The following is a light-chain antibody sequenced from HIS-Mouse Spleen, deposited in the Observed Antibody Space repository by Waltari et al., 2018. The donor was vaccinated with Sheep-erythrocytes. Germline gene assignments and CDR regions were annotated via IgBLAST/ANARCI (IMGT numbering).Light chain of an antibody. CDR2: EVS. CDR3: SSYAGSNRGV. Sequence: QSALTQPPSASGSPGQSVTISCTGTSSDVGGYNYVSWYQQHPVKAPKLMIYEVSKRPSGVPDRFSGSKSGNTASLTVSGLQAEDEADYYCSSYAGSNRGVFGGGTKLTVL. V-gene: IGLV2-8*01. J-gene: IGLJ2*01. CDR1: SSDVGGYNY.